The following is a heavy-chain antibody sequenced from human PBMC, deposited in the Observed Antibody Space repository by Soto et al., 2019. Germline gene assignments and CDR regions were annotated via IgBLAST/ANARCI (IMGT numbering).Heavy chain of an antibody. D-gene: IGHD3-22*01. J-gene: IGHJ4*02. V-gene: IGHV3-48*03. Sequence: GGSLRLSCAASGFTFSSYEMNWVRQAPGKGLEWVSYISSSGSTIYYADSVKGRFTISRDNAKNSLYLQMNSLRAEDTAVYYCARDRGDSSGYYYHFDYWGQGTLVTVSS. CDR2: ISSSGSTI. CDR3: ARDRGDSSGYYYHFDY. CDR1: GFTFSSYE.